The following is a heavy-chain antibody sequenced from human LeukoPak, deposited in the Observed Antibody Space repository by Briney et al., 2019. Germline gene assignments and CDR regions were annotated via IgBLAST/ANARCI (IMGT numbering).Heavy chain of an antibody. CDR1: GYTFTGYY. V-gene: IGHV1-2*02. CDR2: INPNSGGT. J-gene: IGHJ6*03. D-gene: IGHD1-26*01. CDR3: ARDLMRATDYYYYMDV. Sequence: ASVKVSCKASGYTFTGYYMHWVRQAPGQGLEWMGWINPNSGGTNYAQKFQGRVTMTRDTSISTAYMELSRLRSDDTAVYYCARDLMRATDYYYYMDVWGKGTTVTVSS.